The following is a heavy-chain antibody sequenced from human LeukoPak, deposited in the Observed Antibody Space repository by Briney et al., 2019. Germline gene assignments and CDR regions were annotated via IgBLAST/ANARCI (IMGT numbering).Heavy chain of an antibody. CDR1: SGSISSYY. Sequence: PSETLSLTCTVSSGSISSYYWSWIRQPAGKGLEWIGRIYTSGSTNYNPSLKSRVTMSVDTSKNQFSLKLSSVTAADTAVYYCARDSATCTNGVCYYYFDYWGQGTLVTVSS. J-gene: IGHJ4*02. CDR3: ARDSATCTNGVCYYYFDY. D-gene: IGHD2-8*01. V-gene: IGHV4-4*07. CDR2: IYTSGST.